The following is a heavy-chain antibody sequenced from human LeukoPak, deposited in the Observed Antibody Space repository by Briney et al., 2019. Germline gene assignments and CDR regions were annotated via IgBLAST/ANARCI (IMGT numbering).Heavy chain of an antibody. D-gene: IGHD3-16*02. J-gene: IGHJ3*02. Sequence: GGSLRLSCAASGFTFSSYGMHWVRQAPGKGLEWVSGINWNGGSTGYADSVKGRFTISRDNAKNSLYLQMNSLRAEDTALYYCARDSVRAFDIWGQGTMVTVSS. CDR1: GFTFSSYG. CDR3: ARDSVRAFDI. CDR2: INWNGGST. V-gene: IGHV3-20*04.